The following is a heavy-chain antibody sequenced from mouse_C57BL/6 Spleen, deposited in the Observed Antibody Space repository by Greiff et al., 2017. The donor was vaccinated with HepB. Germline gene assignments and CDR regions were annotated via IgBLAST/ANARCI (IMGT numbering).Heavy chain of an antibody. CDR3: ARSDGGSYWYFDV. CDR1: GYTFTSYD. J-gene: IGHJ1*03. CDR2: IYPRDGST. V-gene: IGHV1-85*01. D-gene: IGHD1-1*01. Sequence: VKLVESGPELVKPGASVKLSCKASGYTFTSYDINWVKQRPGQGLEWIGWIYPRDGSTKYNEKFKGKATLTVDTSSSTAYMELHSLTSEDSAVYFCARSDGGSYWYFDVWGTGTTVTVSS.